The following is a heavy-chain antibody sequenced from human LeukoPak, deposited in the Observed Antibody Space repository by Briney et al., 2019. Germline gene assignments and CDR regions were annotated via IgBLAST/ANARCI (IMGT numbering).Heavy chain of an antibody. CDR1: GGTFSSYA. CDR3: ASTLTASDAFDI. Sequence: SVKVSCKASGGTFSSYAISWVRQAPGQGLEWMGRIIPILGIANYAQKFQGRVTITADKSASTAYMELSSLRSEDTAVYYCASTLTASDAFDIWGQGTMVTVSS. J-gene: IGHJ3*02. CDR2: IIPILGIA. D-gene: IGHD2-21*02. V-gene: IGHV1-69*04.